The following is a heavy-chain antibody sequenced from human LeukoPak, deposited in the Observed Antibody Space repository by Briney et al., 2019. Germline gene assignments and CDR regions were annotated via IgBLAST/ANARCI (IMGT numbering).Heavy chain of an antibody. CDR3: ARGWAATGNPTGFDP. CDR2: IFSDGNNI. Sequence: GWTLRLSCAASGFSLSSHAVHWVRQAPGKGRAWVAVIFSDGNNIHYADSVQGRFTISRENSKSTLYLQMNSLRAEDTALYHCARGWAATGNPTGFDPWGQGTLVTVSS. V-gene: IGHV3-30-3*01. CDR1: GFSLSSHA. D-gene: IGHD1-1*01. J-gene: IGHJ5*02.